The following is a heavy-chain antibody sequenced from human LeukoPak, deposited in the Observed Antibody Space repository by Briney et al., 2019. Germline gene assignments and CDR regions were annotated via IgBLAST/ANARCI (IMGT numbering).Heavy chain of an antibody. V-gene: IGHV3-23*01. J-gene: IGHJ4*02. CDR1: RFTFSSYA. Sequence: GGSLRLSCAASRFTFSSYAMSWVRQAPGKGLEWVSAISGSGGSTYYAGSVKGRFTISRDNSKNTLYLQMNSLRAEDTAVYYCAKSETDILTGYYGLSVGYFDYWGQGTLVTVSS. CDR3: AKSETDILTGYYGLSVGYFDY. D-gene: IGHD3-9*01. CDR2: ISGSGGST.